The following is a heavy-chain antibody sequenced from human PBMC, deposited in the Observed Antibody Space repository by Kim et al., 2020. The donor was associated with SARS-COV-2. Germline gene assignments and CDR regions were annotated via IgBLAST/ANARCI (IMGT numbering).Heavy chain of an antibody. D-gene: IGHD1-26*01. J-gene: IGHJ3*02. CDR3: AGFWGLVGATTPAFDI. Sequence: GGSLRLSCSASGFTFSSYAMHWVRQAPGKGLEYVSAISSNGGSTYYSDSVKGRFTISRDNSKNTLYLQMSSLRAEDTAVYYCAGFWGLVGATTPAFDIWGQGTMVTVSS. CDR1: GFTFSSYA. CDR2: ISSNGGST. V-gene: IGHV3-64D*09.